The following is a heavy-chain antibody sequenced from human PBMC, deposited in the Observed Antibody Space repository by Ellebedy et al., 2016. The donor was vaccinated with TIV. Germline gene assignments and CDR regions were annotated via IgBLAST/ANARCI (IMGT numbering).Heavy chain of an antibody. Sequence: SETLSLTXTVSGGSISSYYWSWIRQPPGKGLEWIGYIYYSGSTNYNPSLKSRVTISVDTSKNQFSLKLSSVTAADTAVYYCARVSSSTSMDVWGQGTTVTVSS. CDR3: ARVSSSTSMDV. V-gene: IGHV4-59*01. D-gene: IGHD6-19*01. J-gene: IGHJ6*02. CDR2: IYYSGST. CDR1: GGSISSYY.